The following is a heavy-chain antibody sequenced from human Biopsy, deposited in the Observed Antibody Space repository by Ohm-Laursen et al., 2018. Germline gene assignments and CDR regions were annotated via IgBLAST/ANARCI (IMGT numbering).Heavy chain of an antibody. CDR3: ARVGVGAPSIDYFDS. CDR1: GGSIYNFF. Sequence: TLSLTCPVSGGSIYNFFWSWIRQSPGKGLEWIGYIYYSGSTNYNPSLKSRVTISVDRSKNHFSLELSSVTAADTAVYYCARVGVGAPSIDYFDSWGQGALVTVSS. J-gene: IGHJ4*02. CDR2: IYYSGST. D-gene: IGHD1-26*01. V-gene: IGHV4-59*01.